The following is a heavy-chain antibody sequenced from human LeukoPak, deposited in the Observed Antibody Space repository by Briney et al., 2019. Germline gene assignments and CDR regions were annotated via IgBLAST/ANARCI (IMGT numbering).Heavy chain of an antibody. CDR3: ARARRVYDYVWGSYRSFSSYFDY. Sequence: SETLSLTCTVSGGSISSYYWSWIRQPAGKGLEWIGEINHSGSTNYNPSLKSRVTISVDTSKNQFSLKLSSVTAADTAVYYCARARRVYDYVWGSYRSFSSYFDYWGQGTLVTVSS. D-gene: IGHD3-16*02. CDR1: GGSISSYY. CDR2: INHSGST. V-gene: IGHV4-34*01. J-gene: IGHJ4*02.